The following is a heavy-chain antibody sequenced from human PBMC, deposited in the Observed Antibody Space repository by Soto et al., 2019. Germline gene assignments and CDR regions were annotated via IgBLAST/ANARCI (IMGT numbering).Heavy chain of an antibody. V-gene: IGHV1-69*14. J-gene: IGHJ4*02. CDR3: VRVVAIAGNPDN. Sequence: QIQLVQSGAEVRQPASSVKVSCKTSGATFSSYAITWVRQAPGQGLEWMGGIVPTVDTSTYAQKFQGRVTITADKFTNTVYMELISLRSDATAVYYCVRVVAIAGNPDNWSQGTLVTVSS. D-gene: IGHD2-15*01. CDR1: GATFSSYA. CDR2: IVPTVDTS.